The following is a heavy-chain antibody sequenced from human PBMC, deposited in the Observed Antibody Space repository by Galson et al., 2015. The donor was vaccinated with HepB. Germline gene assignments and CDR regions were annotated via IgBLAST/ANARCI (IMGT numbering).Heavy chain of an antibody. J-gene: IGHJ1*01. CDR3: AKDHDGSLEY. CDR1: DGSISAYF. CDR2: ISNTGYT. D-gene: IGHD1-1*01. Sequence: LSLTCTVSDGSISAYFWSWIRLPPGKGLEWIGPISNTGYTNYNPSLKNRVTISADTSKSQFSLKLTSVTAADTAVYYCAKDHDGSLEYWSQGTLVTVSS. V-gene: IGHV4-4*08.